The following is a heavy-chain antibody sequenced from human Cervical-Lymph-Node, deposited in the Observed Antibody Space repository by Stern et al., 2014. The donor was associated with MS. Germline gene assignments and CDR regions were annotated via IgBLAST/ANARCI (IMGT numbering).Heavy chain of an antibody. CDR2: ISLSSTTM. D-gene: IGHD3-22*01. CDR3: AVLVEYYHHSSGYIDTFDI. CDR1: GFTFSDFA. J-gene: IGHJ3*02. Sequence: EVQLVESGGGLVQPGGSLRLSCAASGFTFSDFAMNWVRQAPGKGLEWISYISLSSTTMYYADYVKGRFTISRDNAKNSLYLQMNSLRAEDTAVYYCAVLVEYYHHSSGYIDTFDIWGQGTMVTVSS. V-gene: IGHV3-48*01.